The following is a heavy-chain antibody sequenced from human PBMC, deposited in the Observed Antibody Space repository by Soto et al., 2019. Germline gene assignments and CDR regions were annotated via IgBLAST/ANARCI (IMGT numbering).Heavy chain of an antibody. V-gene: IGHV1-58*02. CDR2: IVVGSGNT. CDR1: GFTFTNSA. CDR3: AATTGYYTSYYYMDV. J-gene: IGHJ6*03. Sequence: QMQLVQSGPEVKKPGTSVKVSCKASGFTFTNSAIQWVRQARGQRLEWIGWIVVGSGNTNYAQKFQERLPITRDMSTSTAYMELSNLRSEDTAIYYCAATTGYYTSYYYMDVWGKGTTVTVSS. D-gene: IGHD3-9*01.